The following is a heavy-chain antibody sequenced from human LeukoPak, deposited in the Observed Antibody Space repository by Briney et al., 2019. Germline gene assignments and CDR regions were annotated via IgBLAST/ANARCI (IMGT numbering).Heavy chain of an antibody. V-gene: IGHV6-1*01. Sequence: SQTLSLTCAISGDTVSSNTAAWIWIRQSPSRGLECLGRTYYRSKWYTEYAVSVKSRMTINADTSKNQFSLQLNSVTPEDTAVYYCARDRGASGWLDYWDQGVLVTVSS. CDR1: GDTVSSNTAA. CDR3: ARDRGASGWLDY. D-gene: IGHD6-19*01. J-gene: IGHJ4*02. CDR2: TYYRSKWYT.